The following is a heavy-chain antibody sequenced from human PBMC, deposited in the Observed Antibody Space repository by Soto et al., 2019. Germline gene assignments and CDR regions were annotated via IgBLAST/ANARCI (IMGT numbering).Heavy chain of an antibody. Sequence: EVQLVESGGGLVQPGGSLRLSCAASGFTVSSNYMSWVRQAPGKGLEWVSIIYSGGSTYYADSVKGRFTISRDNSKNTLYLQMNSLRAEDTAVYYCARAPLLRFLEWLEGYYYYMDVWGKGTTVTVSS. CDR2: IYSGGST. D-gene: IGHD3-3*01. V-gene: IGHV3-66*01. J-gene: IGHJ6*03. CDR3: ARAPLLRFLEWLEGYYYYMDV. CDR1: GFTVSSNY.